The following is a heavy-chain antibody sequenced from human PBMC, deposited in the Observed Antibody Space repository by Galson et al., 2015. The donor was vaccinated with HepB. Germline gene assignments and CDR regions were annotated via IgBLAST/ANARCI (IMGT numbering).Heavy chain of an antibody. CDR1: GLTFSSYW. Sequence: SLRLSCAASGLTFSSYWMHWVRQAPGKGLVWVSRINTDGSTTNYADSVKGRFTISRDNAKNTLYLQMNSLRAEDTAVYYCARASSSHPNWFDPWGQGTLVTVSS. J-gene: IGHJ5*02. CDR3: ARASSSHPNWFDP. V-gene: IGHV3-74*01. CDR2: INTDGSTT. D-gene: IGHD6-19*01.